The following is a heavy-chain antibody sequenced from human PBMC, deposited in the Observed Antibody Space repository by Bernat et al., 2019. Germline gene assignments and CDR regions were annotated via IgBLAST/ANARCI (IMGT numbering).Heavy chain of an antibody. CDR2: MNPNSGNT. CDR1: GGTFSSYA. D-gene: IGHD6-6*01. J-gene: IGHJ4*02. Sequence: QVQLVQSGAEVKKPGSSVKVSCKASGGTFSSYAISWVRQAPGQGLEWMGGMNPNSGNTGYAQKFQGRVTMTRNTSISTAYMELSSLRSEDTAVYYCARGQQRIAARRNFDYWGQGTLVTVSS. V-gene: IGHV1-8*02. CDR3: ARGQQRIAARRNFDY.